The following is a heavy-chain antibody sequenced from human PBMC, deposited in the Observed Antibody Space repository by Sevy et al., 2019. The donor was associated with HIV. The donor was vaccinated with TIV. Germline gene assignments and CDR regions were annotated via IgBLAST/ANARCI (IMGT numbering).Heavy chain of an antibody. Sequence: GGCLRLSCAASGFVFSSYTMNCVRQSPGKGLEWVSSISSSSRYKFYADSVKGRFTISRDNARNSLYLQMNSLRAEDTAVYYCARDMAYGAGSIVYDYWGQGTLVTVSS. V-gene: IGHV3-21*01. CDR2: ISSSSRYK. CDR3: ARDMAYGAGSIVYDY. J-gene: IGHJ4*02. D-gene: IGHD3-10*01. CDR1: GFVFSSYT.